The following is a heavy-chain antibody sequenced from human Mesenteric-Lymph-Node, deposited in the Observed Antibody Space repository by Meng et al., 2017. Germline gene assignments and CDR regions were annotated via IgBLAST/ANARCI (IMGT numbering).Heavy chain of an antibody. V-gene: IGHV4-61*02. D-gene: IGHD3-22*01. Sequence: SETLSLTGTVSGGSISSGSYYWSWIRQPAGKGLEWIGRIYTSGSTNYNPSLKSRVTLSVDTSKTQFSLKLSSVTAADTAVYYCARESEGYYYVSSENGMDVWGQGTTVTVSS. CDR3: ARESEGYYYVSSENGMDV. J-gene: IGHJ6*02. CDR2: IYTSGST. CDR1: GGSISSGSYY.